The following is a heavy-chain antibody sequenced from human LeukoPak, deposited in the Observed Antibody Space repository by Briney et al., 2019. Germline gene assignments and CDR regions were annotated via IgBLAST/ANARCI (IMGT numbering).Heavy chain of an antibody. CDR2: ISGSGGST. J-gene: IGHJ5*02. V-gene: IGHV3-23*01. Sequence: PGGSLRLSCAASGFTFSSYGMSWVRQAPGKGLEWVSAISGSGGSTYYADSVKGRFTISRDNSKNTLYLQMNSLRAEDTAVYYCAKDLSCCYTSWFDPWGQGTLVTVSS. D-gene: IGHD2-2*02. CDR3: AKDLSCCYTSWFDP. CDR1: GFTFSSYG.